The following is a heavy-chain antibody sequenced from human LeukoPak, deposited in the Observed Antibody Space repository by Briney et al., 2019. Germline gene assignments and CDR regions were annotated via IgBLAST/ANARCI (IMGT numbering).Heavy chain of an antibody. CDR1: GGSISSSNW. D-gene: IGHD3-22*01. J-gene: IGHJ3*02. V-gene: IGHV4-4*02. CDR2: IHHSGST. CDR3: ARGRWTYYYDSSGYPDPTFRAFDI. Sequence: SGTLSLTCAVSGGSISSSNWWSWVRQPPGKGLEWIGEIHHSGSTNYNPSLKSRVTISVDKSKNQFSLKLSSVTAADTAVYYCARGRWTYYYDSSGYPDPTFRAFDIWGQGTMVTVSS.